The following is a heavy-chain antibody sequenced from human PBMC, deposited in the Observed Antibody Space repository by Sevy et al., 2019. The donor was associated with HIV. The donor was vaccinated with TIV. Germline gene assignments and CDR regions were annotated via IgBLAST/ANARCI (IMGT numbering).Heavy chain of an antibody. V-gene: IGHV3-48*02. D-gene: IGHD3-10*01. Sequence: GGSLRLSCAASGFTFSDYSLNWVRQAPGKGLEWVSSISRSGTTRHYADSERGRFTISRDDAKNSLYLQMSSLRDEDTAVYYCARDDTASYLPVSWGQGTLVTVSS. CDR2: ISRSGTTR. CDR1: GFTFSDYS. J-gene: IGHJ4*02. CDR3: ARDDTASYLPVS.